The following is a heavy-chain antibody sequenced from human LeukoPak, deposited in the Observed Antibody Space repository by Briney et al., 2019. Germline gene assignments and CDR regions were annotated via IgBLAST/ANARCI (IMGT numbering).Heavy chain of an antibody. CDR3: ARDSLYSSGWAFDY. CDR1: GGSTSSYY. Sequence: SETLSLTCTVSGGSTSSYYWSWIRQPPGKGLEWIGYIYYSGSTNYNPSPKSRVTISVDTSKNQFSLKLSSVTAADTAVYYCARDSLYSSGWAFDYWGQGTLVTVSS. V-gene: IGHV4-59*01. CDR2: IYYSGST. D-gene: IGHD6-19*01. J-gene: IGHJ4*02.